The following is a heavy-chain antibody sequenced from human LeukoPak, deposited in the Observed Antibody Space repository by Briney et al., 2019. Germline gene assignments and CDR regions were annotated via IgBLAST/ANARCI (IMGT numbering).Heavy chain of an antibody. D-gene: IGHD6-19*01. Sequence: SETLSLTCAVSDYSISSGYYWGCMRQPPGKGLEWIGSIYHSGSTYYNTSLKTRVTISVDTSKNQFSLKLSSVTAADTAVYYCARVGDQWLLQYFFDSWGQGTLVAVSS. J-gene: IGHJ4*02. V-gene: IGHV4-38-2*01. CDR1: DYSISSGYY. CDR3: ARVGDQWLLQYFFDS. CDR2: IYHSGST.